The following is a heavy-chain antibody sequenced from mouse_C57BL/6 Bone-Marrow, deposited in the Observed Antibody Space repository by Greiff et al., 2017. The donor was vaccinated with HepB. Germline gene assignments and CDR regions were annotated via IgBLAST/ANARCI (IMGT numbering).Heavy chain of an antibody. CDR3: ATKGLSDYDYDGFAY. CDR1: GYTFTSYW. V-gene: IGHV1-69*01. D-gene: IGHD2-4*01. J-gene: IGHJ3*01. Sequence: QVQLQQPGAELVMPGASVKLSCKASGYTFTSYWMHWVKQRPGQGLEWIGEIDPSDSYTNYNQKFKGKSTLTVDKSSSTAYMQLSSLTSEDSAVYYCATKGLSDYDYDGFAYWGQGTLVTVSA. CDR2: IDPSDSYT.